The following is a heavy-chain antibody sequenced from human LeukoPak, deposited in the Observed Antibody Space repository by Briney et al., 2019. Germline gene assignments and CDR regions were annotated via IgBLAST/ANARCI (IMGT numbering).Heavy chain of an antibody. V-gene: IGHV3-7*01. D-gene: IGHD3-16*02. J-gene: IGHJ4*02. CDR1: GFTFSDYW. CDR2: IIKDGSDK. CDR3: ARDPTAHDYVWGSYRFPGGSAGPDG. Sequence: HPGGSLRLSCEASGFTFSDYWMGWVRQAPGKGLEWVANIIKDGSDKYYVDSVKGRFTISRDNAKNSLYLQMNSLRAEDTAVYYCARDPTAHDYVWGSYRFPGGSAGPDGRGQGTLVTVSS.